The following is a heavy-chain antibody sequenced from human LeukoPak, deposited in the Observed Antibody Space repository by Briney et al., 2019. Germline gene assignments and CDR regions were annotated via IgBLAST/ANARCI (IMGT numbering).Heavy chain of an antibody. D-gene: IGHD3-3*01. CDR3: ARVASPTITIFGVVHYYYYYMDV. J-gene: IGHJ6*03. Sequence: SETLSLTCAVSGYSISGAYYWGWIRQPPGKGLEWSGNIFHGGSTYYNPSLTSRVTISVDTSKNQFSLKLSSVTAADTAVYYCARVASPTITIFGVVHYYYYYMDVWGKGTTVTVSS. V-gene: IGHV4-38-2*01. CDR2: IFHGGST. CDR1: GYSISGAYY.